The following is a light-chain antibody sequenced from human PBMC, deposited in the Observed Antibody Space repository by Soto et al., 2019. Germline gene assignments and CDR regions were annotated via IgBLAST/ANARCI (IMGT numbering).Light chain of an antibody. Sequence: DIQMTQSPSTLSASVGDRVAITCRASQSISIWLAWYQQKPGKAPKLLIYKASSLESGVPSRFSGSGSGKTFLLTISSLQHDDVATYYCQQDSAYPWTFGQGTKVEIK. CDR1: QSISIW. CDR2: KAS. V-gene: IGKV1-5*03. J-gene: IGKJ1*01. CDR3: QQDSAYPWT.